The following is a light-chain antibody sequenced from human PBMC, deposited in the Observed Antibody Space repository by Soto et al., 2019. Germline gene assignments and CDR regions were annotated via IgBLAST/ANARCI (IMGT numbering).Light chain of an antibody. CDR2: EVS. CDR3: SSYTRSILV. Sequence: QSALTQPASVSGSPGQSITISCTGTSSDVGGYNYVSWYQQYPGKAPKLMIYEVSNRPSGVSNRFSGSKSGNTASLTISGLQAEDEADYYCSSYTRSILVFGGGTKVTVL. V-gene: IGLV2-14*01. CDR1: SSDVGGYNY. J-gene: IGLJ3*02.